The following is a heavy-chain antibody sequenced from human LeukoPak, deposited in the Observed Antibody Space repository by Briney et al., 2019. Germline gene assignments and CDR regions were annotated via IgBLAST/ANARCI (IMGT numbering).Heavy chain of an antibody. CDR1: GGTFSSYA. V-gene: IGHV1-69*05. Sequence: ASVKVSCKASGGTFSSYAISWVRQAPGQGLEWMGGIIPIFGTANYAQKFQGRVTITTDESTSTAYMELSSLRSDDTAVYYCAREGVATLDYWGQGTLVTVSS. CDR2: IIPIFGTA. J-gene: IGHJ4*02. D-gene: IGHD5-12*01. CDR3: AREGVATLDY.